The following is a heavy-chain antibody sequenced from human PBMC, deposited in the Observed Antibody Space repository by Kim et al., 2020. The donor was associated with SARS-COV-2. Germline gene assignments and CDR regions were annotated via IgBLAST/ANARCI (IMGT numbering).Heavy chain of an antibody. Sequence: SETLSLTCTVSGGSISSNSYYWGWILPPPGQGLEWISSIYDSGSTYYNPSLKIRVTLSVDTSKNQFSLKLSSVTAADTAVYYGARHPGGTIFGVVIISPSFDYWGQGTLVTVSS. D-gene: IGHD3-3*01. J-gene: IGHJ4*02. CDR2: IYDSGST. V-gene: IGHV4-39*01. CDR3: ARHPGGTIFGVVIISPSFDY. CDR1: GGSISSNSYY.